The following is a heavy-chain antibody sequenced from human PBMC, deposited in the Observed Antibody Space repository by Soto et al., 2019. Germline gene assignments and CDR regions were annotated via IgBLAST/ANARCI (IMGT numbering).Heavy chain of an antibody. D-gene: IGHD6-13*01. Sequence: QVQLVESGGGVVQPGRSLRLSCAASGFTFSSYGMHWVRQAPGKGLEWVAVISYNGSNKYYADSVKGRFTISRDNSKNQLYVQMNSLRPEDTAVYYCAKDQQGSSWYYRLHTTWFDPWGQGTLVTVSS. CDR3: AKDQQGSSWYYRLHTTWFDP. CDR2: ISYNGSNK. CDR1: GFTFSSYG. J-gene: IGHJ5*02. V-gene: IGHV3-30*18.